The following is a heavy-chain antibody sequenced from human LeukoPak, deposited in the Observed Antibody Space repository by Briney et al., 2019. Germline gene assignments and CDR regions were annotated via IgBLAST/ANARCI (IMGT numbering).Heavy chain of an antibody. D-gene: IGHD2-15*01. CDR3: GRVGCTGGNCKPYAYYATDV. CDR2: IWYDGSDK. CDR1: GFTFNTYA. V-gene: IGHV3-33*01. J-gene: IGHJ6*02. Sequence: GGTLRLSCAASGFTFNTYAIHWVRQAPGKRLERVAIIWYDGSDKYYADSVRGRFTISRDNSKNTLYLQMNSLRAEGTAVYYCGRVGCTGGNCKPYAYYATDVWGQGTTVTVSS.